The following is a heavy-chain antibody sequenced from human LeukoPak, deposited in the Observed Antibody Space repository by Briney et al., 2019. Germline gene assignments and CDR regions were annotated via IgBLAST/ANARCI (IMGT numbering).Heavy chain of an antibody. V-gene: IGHV3-23*01. J-gene: IGHJ4*02. CDR1: GFTFSSYA. Sequence: PGGSQRLSCAASGFTFSSYAMSWVRQAPGKGLEWVSAISGSGGSTYYADSVKGRFTISRDNSKNTLYLQMNSLRAEDTAVYYCAKRGPKIVGATPHFDYWGQGTLVTVSS. D-gene: IGHD1-26*01. CDR3: AKRGPKIVGATPHFDY. CDR2: ISGSGGST.